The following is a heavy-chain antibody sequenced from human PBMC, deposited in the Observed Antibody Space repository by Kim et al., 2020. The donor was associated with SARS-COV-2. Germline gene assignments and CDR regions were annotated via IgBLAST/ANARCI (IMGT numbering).Heavy chain of an antibody. J-gene: IGHJ4*02. CDR1: GFSFSTSG. V-gene: IGHV3-33*06. CDR3: AKQEDWGRGCDS. Sequence: GGSLRLSCAASGFSFSTSGMHWVRQAPGKGLEWVAVIWYDGSDKYYVDSVKGRFTISRDNSKNTLYLQMSSLRAEDTAVYYCAKQEDWGRGCDSWGQGTLVTGSS. CDR2: IWYDGSDK. D-gene: IGHD3-16*01.